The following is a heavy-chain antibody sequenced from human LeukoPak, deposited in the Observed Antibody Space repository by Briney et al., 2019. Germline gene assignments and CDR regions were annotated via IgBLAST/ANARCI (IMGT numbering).Heavy chain of an antibody. J-gene: IGHJ4*02. CDR3: ARDSGSSGWYSLGSLGN. CDR2: ISSSGSTI. CDR1: GFIFSNYE. V-gene: IGHV3-48*03. Sequence: PGGSLRLSCAASGFIFSNYEMNWVRQAPGKGLEWVSYISSSGSTIYYPESLKGRFTISRDNARNSLHLQMSSLRVEDTAVYYCARDSGSSGWYSLGSLGNWGQGTLVTVSS. D-gene: IGHD6-19*01.